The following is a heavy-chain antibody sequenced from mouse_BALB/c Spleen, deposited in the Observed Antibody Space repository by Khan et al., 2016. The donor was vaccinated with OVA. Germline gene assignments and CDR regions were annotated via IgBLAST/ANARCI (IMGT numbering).Heavy chain of an antibody. J-gene: IGHJ3*01. CDR1: GYTFTDYY. Sequence: QVQLQQPGAELARPGASVKLSCKASGYTFTDYYINWVKQRTGQGLEWIGEISPGSGDTYYNERFKGKATLTADKSSSTAYMQLRSLTSVASAVYFCARRNYFGYTFAYWGQGTLVTVSA. CDR2: ISPGSGDT. V-gene: IGHV1-77*01. CDR3: ARRNYFGYTFAY. D-gene: IGHD1-2*01.